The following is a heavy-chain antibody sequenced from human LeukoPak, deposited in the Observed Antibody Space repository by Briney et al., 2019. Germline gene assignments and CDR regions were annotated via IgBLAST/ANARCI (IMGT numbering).Heavy chain of an antibody. CDR2: ISGSGGTT. CDR3: AKWGTAVAGTRFHYFDY. Sequence: PGGSLRLSCAASGFTFSSYAMNWVRQAPGKGLEWVSGISGSGGTTYYADSMKGRFTISRDNSKNTLYLQMNSLRGEDTAVYYCAKWGTAVAGTRFHYFDYWGQGTLVTVSS. J-gene: IGHJ4*02. V-gene: IGHV3-23*01. CDR1: GFTFSSYA. D-gene: IGHD6-19*01.